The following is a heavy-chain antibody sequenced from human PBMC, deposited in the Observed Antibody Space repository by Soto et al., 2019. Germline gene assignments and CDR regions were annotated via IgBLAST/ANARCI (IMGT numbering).Heavy chain of an antibody. CDR1: GFTFSSYA. D-gene: IGHD6-13*01. J-gene: IGHJ4*02. CDR3: AKTYGSSWYLDY. V-gene: IGHV3-23*01. Sequence: EVQLLESGGGLVQPGGSLRLSCAASGFTFSSYAMNWVRQAPGKGLEWVSGISGSGGSTYYADSVKGRFTISRDNSKNMLYLQMNSLRAEDTAVYYCAKTYGSSWYLDYWGQGTLVTVSS. CDR2: ISGSGGST.